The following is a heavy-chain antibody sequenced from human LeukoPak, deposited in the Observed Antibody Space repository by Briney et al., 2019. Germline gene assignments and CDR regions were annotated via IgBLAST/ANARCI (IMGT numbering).Heavy chain of an antibody. CDR3: ARGLLSGWYYFDY. CDR2: IRQDGSEK. V-gene: IGHV3-7*01. Sequence: PGGSLRLSCAASGFTFSSYWMSWVRQAPGKGLEWVANIRQDGSEKYYVDSVKGRFTISRDNAKNSLYLQMNSLRAEDTAVYYCARGLLSGWYYFDYWGQGTLVTVSS. J-gene: IGHJ4*02. D-gene: IGHD6-19*01. CDR1: GFTFSSYW.